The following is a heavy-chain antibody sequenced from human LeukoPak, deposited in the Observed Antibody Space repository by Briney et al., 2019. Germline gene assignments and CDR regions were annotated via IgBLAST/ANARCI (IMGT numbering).Heavy chain of an antibody. V-gene: IGHV1-18*04. CDR1: GYTFTSYG. CDR3: ARTGENIRYFDWLWPPDYYYGTDV. J-gene: IGHJ6*04. CDR2: ISAYNGNT. D-gene: IGHD3-9*01. Sequence: ASVKVSCKASGYTFTSYGISWVRQAPGQGLEWMGWISAYNGNTNYAQKLQGRVTMTTDTSTSTAYMELRSLRSDDTAVYYCARTGENIRYFDWLWPPDYYYGTDVWGKGTTVTVSS.